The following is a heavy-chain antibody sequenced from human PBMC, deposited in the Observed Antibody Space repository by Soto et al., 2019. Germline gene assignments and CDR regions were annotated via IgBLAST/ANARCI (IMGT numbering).Heavy chain of an antibody. J-gene: IGHJ4*02. CDR1: EFPFSNYG. CDR3: AGGQYYFDY. D-gene: IGHD2-15*01. CDR2: ISYDGSNK. Sequence: QVQLVESGGGVVQPGRSLRLSCAASEFPFSNYGMHWVRQAPGKGLEWVAHISYDGSNKHYPDSVKGRFTISRENSKNMLFLHMSSLRTEDTAVYYCAGGQYYFDYCGQGTRVSVSS. V-gene: IGHV3-30*03.